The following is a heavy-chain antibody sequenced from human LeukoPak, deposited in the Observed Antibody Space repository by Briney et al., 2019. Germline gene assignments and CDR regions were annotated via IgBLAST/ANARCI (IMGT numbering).Heavy chain of an antibody. CDR2: IYYSGST. Sequence: SEALSLTCTVSGGSISSSSYYWGWIRQPPGKGLEWIGSIYYSGSTCYNPSLKSRVTISVDTPKNQFSLKLSSVTAADTAVYYCAGPAAMYGWFDPWGQGTLVTVSS. CDR1: GGSISSSSYY. CDR3: AGPAAMYGWFDP. D-gene: IGHD2-2*01. J-gene: IGHJ5*02. V-gene: IGHV4-39*07.